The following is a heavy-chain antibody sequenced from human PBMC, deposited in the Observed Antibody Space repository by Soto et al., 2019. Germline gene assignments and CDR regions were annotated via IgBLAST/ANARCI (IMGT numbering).Heavy chain of an antibody. CDR1: GFTFSRYS. V-gene: IGHV3-48*04. Sequence: PVGCLRLSCSVSGFTFSRYSMARLRQAPGKRLEWLSYISSSSSVIYYADSVKGRITVSRDNGKNALILQMHSLRADDTAVYYCARYLIIPRAFDIWGQGTAVTVSS. D-gene: IGHD2-21*01. CDR2: ISSSSSVI. CDR3: ARYLIIPRAFDI. J-gene: IGHJ3*02.